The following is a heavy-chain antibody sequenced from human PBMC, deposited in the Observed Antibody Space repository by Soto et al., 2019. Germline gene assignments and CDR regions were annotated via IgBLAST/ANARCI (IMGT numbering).Heavy chain of an antibody. CDR1: GASISGFY. Sequence: PXETLSLTCTVSGASISGFYWSWIRKSAGKGLEWIGRIYATGTTDYNPSLKSRVMMSVDTSKKQFSLKLRSVTAADTAVYYCVRDGTKTLRDWFDPWGQGISVNVSS. CDR3: VRDGTKTLRDWFDP. D-gene: IGHD1-1*01. V-gene: IGHV4-4*07. J-gene: IGHJ5*02. CDR2: IYATGTT.